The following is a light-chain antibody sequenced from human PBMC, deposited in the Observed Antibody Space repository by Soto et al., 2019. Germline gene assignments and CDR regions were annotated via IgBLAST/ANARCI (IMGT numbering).Light chain of an antibody. Sequence: DIQMTQSPSSLSASVGDRVTITCRASRDIRSDLGWYQQKPSKAPQRLIFAASSLQSGVPSRFSGRGSGTEFTLTISSLQPEDFAVYYCLQHNSFPLTFGGGTKVEMK. CDR3: LQHNSFPLT. CDR1: RDIRSD. V-gene: IGKV1-17*01. J-gene: IGKJ4*01. CDR2: AAS.